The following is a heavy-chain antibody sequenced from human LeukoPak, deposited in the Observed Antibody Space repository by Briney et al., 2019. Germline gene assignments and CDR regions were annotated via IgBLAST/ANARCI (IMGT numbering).Heavy chain of an antibody. D-gene: IGHD1-26*01. CDR1: GYTFTSYG. J-gene: IGHJ5*02. V-gene: IGHV1-18*01. Sequence: VGSVKVSCKASGYTFTSYGISWVRQAPGQGLEWMGWISAYNGNTNYAQKLQGRVTMTTDTSTSTAYMELRSLRSDDTAVYYCARFTSPMWENWFDPWGQGTLVTVSS. CDR2: ISAYNGNT. CDR3: ARFTSPMWENWFDP.